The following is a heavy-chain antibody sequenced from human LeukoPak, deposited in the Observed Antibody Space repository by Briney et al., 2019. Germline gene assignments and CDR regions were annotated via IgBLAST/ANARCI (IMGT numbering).Heavy chain of an antibody. J-gene: IGHJ4*02. CDR2: ISGNGDST. CDR3: ARVGYSSPFDY. Sequence: SGGSLILSCAASGFTFSSYAIHWVRQAPGKGLEYVSSISGNGDSTFYANSVKGRFTISRDNSKNTLYLQMGSLRAEDMAVYYCARVGYSSPFDYWGQGTLVTVSS. CDR1: GFTFSSYA. V-gene: IGHV3-64*01. D-gene: IGHD6-13*01.